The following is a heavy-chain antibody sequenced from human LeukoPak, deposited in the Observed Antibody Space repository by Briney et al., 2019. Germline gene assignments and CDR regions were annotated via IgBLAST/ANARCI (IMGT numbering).Heavy chain of an antibody. CDR2: IYHSGST. Sequence: SETLSLTCTVSGGSISSGGYSWSWIRQPPGKGLEWIGYIYHSGSTYYNPSLKSRVTISVDRSKNQFSLKLSSVTAADTAVYYCARGVMSRYSYWFDPWGQGTLVTVSS. CDR3: ARGVMSRYSYWFDP. V-gene: IGHV4-30-2*01. D-gene: IGHD5-18*01. CDR1: GGSISSGGYS. J-gene: IGHJ5*02.